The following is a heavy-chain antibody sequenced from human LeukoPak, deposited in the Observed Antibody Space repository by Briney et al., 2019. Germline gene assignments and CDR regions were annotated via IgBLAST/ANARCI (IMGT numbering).Heavy chain of an antibody. CDR1: GYTFTTYG. V-gene: IGHV1-18*01. CDR2: ISAYNGNT. D-gene: IGHD3-16*02. J-gene: IGHJ6*03. CDR3: ARSWFVTPYYYYYMDV. Sequence: GASVKVSCKASGYTFTTYGISWVRQAPGQGLEWMGWISAYNGNTNYAQKLQGRFTMTTDTSTSTAYMELSSLRSEDTAVYYCARSWFVTPYYYYYMDVWGKGTTVTVSS.